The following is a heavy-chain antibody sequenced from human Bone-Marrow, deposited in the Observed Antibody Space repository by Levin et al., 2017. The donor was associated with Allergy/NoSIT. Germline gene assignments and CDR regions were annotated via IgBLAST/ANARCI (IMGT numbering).Heavy chain of an antibody. CDR2: IWYDGSSR. J-gene: IGHJ4*02. V-gene: IGHV3-33*01. CDR3: ARDRGGMNYSDY. CDR1: GFTFSDYG. D-gene: IGHD3-16*01. Sequence: GGSLRLSCAASGFTFSDYGMHWVRQAPGKGLEWVAIIWYDGSSRYYADSVKGRFTISRDNSKNTLYLQMNSLRADDTALYYCARDRGGMNYSDYWGQGTLVTVSS.